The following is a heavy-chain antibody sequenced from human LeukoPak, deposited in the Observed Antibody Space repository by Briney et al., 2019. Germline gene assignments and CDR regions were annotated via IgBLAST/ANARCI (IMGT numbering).Heavy chain of an antibody. J-gene: IGHJ4*02. Sequence: SVKVSCKASGGTFSSYAISWVRQAPGQGLEWMGGIIPIFGTANYAQKFQGRVTITADKSTSTAYMELSSLRAEDTAMYYCATYSGAHHKTFDYWGQGTLVTVSS. CDR2: IIPIFGTA. D-gene: IGHD1-26*01. V-gene: IGHV1-69*06. CDR1: GGTFSSYA. CDR3: ATYSGAHHKTFDY.